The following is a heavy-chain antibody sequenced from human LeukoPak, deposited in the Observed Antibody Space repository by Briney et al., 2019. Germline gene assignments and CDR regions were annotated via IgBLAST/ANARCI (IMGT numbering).Heavy chain of an antibody. Sequence: GASVKVSCKASGYTFTDYYMHWVRQAPGQGLEWMGWIYPKSGGTNYAQKFRGGVTMTRDTSISTGYLEVSGLRSDDTAVYYCARQSDSGYRGELDYWGQGTLLTVSA. CDR3: ARQSDSGYRGELDY. V-gene: IGHV1-2*02. J-gene: IGHJ4*02. CDR1: GYTFTDYY. D-gene: IGHD3-22*01. CDR2: IYPKSGGT.